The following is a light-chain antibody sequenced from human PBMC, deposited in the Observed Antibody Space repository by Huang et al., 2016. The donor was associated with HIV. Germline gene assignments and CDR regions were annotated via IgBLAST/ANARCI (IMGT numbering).Light chain of an antibody. V-gene: IGKV4-1*01. CDR3: QQFYRTPLT. J-gene: IGKJ4*01. CDR1: HSVLYSPNNTHY. CDR2: WAS. Sequence: DIVMTQSPDSLAVYLGERATIHCKSSHSVLYSPNNTHYLAWYQQRPGQPPKLRIYWASTRESGVPARFSGSGSGTDFSLTITSLQAEDVAIYYCQQFYRTPLTFGGGTKVEIK.